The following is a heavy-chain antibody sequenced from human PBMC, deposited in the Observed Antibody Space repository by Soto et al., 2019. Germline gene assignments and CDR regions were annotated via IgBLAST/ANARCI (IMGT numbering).Heavy chain of an antibody. CDR3: ARDLGGWPDY. J-gene: IGHJ4*02. CDR2: INAGNGNT. D-gene: IGHD2-15*01. CDR1: RYTFTSYA. V-gene: IGHV1-3*01. Sequence: SVKVSCKASRYTFTSYAMHWLGQAPGQRLEWMGWINAGNGNTQYSQKCQGRVTITRDTSASTAYMELSSLKSEDTAVYYCARDLGGWPDYWGQGTLVAVSS.